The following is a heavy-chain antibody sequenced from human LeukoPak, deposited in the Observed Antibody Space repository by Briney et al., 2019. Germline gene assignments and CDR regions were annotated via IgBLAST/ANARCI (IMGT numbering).Heavy chain of an antibody. CDR3: ARGADYGMDV. V-gene: IGHV3-66*01. CDR1: GLPVSNKY. D-gene: IGHD3-16*01. Sequence: GGSLRLSCADSGLPVSNKYMTWVRQAPGKGLEWASVLYSGGSTYYADSVKGRFTISTDNAKNTMNLQMNSLRAEDTAVYYCARGADYGMDVWGQGTTVTVSS. J-gene: IGHJ6*02. CDR2: LYSGGST.